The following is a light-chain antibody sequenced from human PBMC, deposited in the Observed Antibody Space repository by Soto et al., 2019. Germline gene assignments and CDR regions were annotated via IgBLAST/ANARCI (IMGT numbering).Light chain of an antibody. CDR2: AAS. CDR3: QQYNSWPPGGT. J-gene: IGKJ1*01. Sequence: EIVMTHSPATLSVSPGERATLSCRASQSVSTNLAWYQQKPGQAPRLLIYAASTRATGIPTRFSGSGSGTEFTLTISSLQSEDFAVYYCQQYNSWPPGGTFGQGTKAEIK. V-gene: IGKV3-15*01. CDR1: QSVSTN.